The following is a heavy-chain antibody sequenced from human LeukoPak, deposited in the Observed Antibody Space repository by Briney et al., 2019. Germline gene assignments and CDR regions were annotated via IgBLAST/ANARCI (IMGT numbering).Heavy chain of an antibody. CDR1: GFTFSSYS. CDR3: ARDMGAWFGELQGYYYYMDV. Sequence: PGGSLRLSCAASGFTFSSYSMNWVRQAPGKGLEWVSSISSSSSYIYYADSVKGRFTISRDNAKNSLYLQMNSLRAEDTAVYYCARDMGAWFGELQGYYYYMDVWGKGTTVTISS. D-gene: IGHD3-10*01. J-gene: IGHJ6*03. CDR2: ISSSSSYI. V-gene: IGHV3-21*01.